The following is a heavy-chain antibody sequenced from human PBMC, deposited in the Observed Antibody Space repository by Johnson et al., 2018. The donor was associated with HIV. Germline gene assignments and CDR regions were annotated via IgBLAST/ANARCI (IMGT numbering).Heavy chain of an antibody. Sequence: QVQLVESGGGVVQPGRSLRLSCAASGFTFSSYAMHWVRQAPGKGLEWVAVISYDRSNTYYADSVKGRVTISRDNSKNTLYLQMNSLRAEDTAIYYCAATMVRGVIQSRAFDIWGQGTMVTVSS. CDR1: GFTFSSYA. V-gene: IGHV3-30-3*01. CDR2: ISYDRSNT. J-gene: IGHJ3*02. CDR3: AATMVRGVIQSRAFDI. D-gene: IGHD3-10*01.